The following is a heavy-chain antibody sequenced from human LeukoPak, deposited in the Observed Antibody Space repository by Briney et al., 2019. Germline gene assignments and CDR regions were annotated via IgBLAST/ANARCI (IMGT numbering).Heavy chain of an antibody. CDR3: AKGDDISTPNYYSYYLDV. V-gene: IGHV3-23*01. CDR1: GFTFSSYA. CDR2: IYGSGGSS. Sequence: PGGSLRLSCAASGFTFSSYAMSWVRQAPGKGLEWVSVIYGSGGSSYYAGSVKGRFSISRDNSRNTLYLQMNSLRAEDTAVYYCAKGDDISTPNYYSYYLDVWGKGTTVTVSS. D-gene: IGHD3-16*01. J-gene: IGHJ6*03.